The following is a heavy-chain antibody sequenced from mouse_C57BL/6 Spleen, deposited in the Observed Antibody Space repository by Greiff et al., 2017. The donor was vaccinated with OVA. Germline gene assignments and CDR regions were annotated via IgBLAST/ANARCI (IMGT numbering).Heavy chain of an antibody. V-gene: IGHV1-76*01. CDR3: ARWGGYYNFDY. CDR1: GYTFTDYY. D-gene: IGHD2-3*01. J-gene: IGHJ2*01. Sequence: VQLQQSGAELVRPGASVKLSCKASGYTFTDYYINWVKQRPGQGLEWIARIYPGSGNTYYNEKFKGKATLTAEKSSSTAYMQLSSLTSEDSAVYFCARWGGYYNFDYWGQGTTLTVSS. CDR2: IYPGSGNT.